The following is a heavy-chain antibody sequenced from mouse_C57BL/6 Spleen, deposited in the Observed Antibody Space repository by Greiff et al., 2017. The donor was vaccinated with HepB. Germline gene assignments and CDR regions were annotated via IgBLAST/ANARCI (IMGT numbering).Heavy chain of an antibody. Sequence: QVQLQQSGAELARPGASVKLSCKASGYTFTSYGISWVKQRTGQGLEWIGEIYPRSGNTYYNEKFKGKATLTEDKSSSTAYMELRSLTSEDSSVYFCWVYDYDVYAMDYWGQGTSVTVSS. J-gene: IGHJ4*01. CDR2: IYPRSGNT. V-gene: IGHV1-81*01. D-gene: IGHD2-4*01. CDR3: WVYDYDVYAMDY. CDR1: GYTFTSYG.